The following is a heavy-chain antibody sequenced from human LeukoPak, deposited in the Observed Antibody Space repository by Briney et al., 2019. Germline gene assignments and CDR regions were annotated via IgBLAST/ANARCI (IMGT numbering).Heavy chain of an antibody. CDR2: IAYDGSIE. CDR3: AKEAGSSAVTTRYVDY. V-gene: IGHV3-30*18. CDR1: GFTFSSYG. J-gene: IGHJ4*02. D-gene: IGHD4-11*01. Sequence: GRSRRLSCAASGFTFSSYGMHWVRQAPGKGLEWVSVIAYDGSIEYYADSVKGRFTISRDNSKNTLYLEMNSLRAEDTAVYYCAKEAGSSAVTTRYVDYWGQGTLVTVSS.